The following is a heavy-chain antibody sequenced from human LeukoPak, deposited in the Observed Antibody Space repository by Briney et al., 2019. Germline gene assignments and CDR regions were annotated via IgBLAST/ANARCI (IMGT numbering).Heavy chain of an antibody. CDR1: GFTFINYA. CDR3: ARDRGGSYSAIDY. CDR2: IGGSGDST. J-gene: IGHJ4*02. Sequence: GGSLRLSCAASGFTFINYAMSWVRQAPGKGLEWVSGIGGSGDSTHYADSVKGRFTISRDNSKNTVYLHMNSLTDEDTAVYYCARDRGGSYSAIDYWGQGTLVTVSS. V-gene: IGHV3-23*01. D-gene: IGHD2-15*01.